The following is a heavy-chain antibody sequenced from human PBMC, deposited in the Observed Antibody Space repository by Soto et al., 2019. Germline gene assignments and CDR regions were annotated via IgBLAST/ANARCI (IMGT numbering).Heavy chain of an antibody. Sequence: GGSLRLSCAASGFTFSSYSMNWVRQAPGKGLEWVSSISGSSSYIYYADSVKGRFTISRDNAKNSLYLQMNSLRAEDTAVYYCARTGPFNVWKIYFDYWGQGTLVTVSS. CDR1: GFTFSSYS. CDR3: ARTGPFNVWKIYFDY. D-gene: IGHD3-16*01. J-gene: IGHJ4*02. V-gene: IGHV3-21*01. CDR2: ISGSSSYI.